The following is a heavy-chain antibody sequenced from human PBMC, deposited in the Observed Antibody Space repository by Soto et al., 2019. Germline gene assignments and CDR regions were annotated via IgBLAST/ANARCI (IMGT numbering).Heavy chain of an antibody. V-gene: IGHV4-38-2*01. CDR1: GFSIQTSYF. J-gene: IGHJ4*02. D-gene: IGHD1-26*01. CDR3: VKEGKMGVEGFDF. Sequence: SETLSLTCGVSGFSIQTSYFWGWIRQPPGKGLEWIGLISHSGRAISHPSFASRATISLDTTNNAFSLTLKSVTAADTAVYYCVKEGKMGVEGFDFWGQGTLVTVSS. CDR2: ISHSGRA.